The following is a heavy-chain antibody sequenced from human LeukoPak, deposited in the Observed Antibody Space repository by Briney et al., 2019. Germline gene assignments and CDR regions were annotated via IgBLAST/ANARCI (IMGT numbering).Heavy chain of an antibody. CDR3: ARAGYYYDSSGES. D-gene: IGHD3-22*01. J-gene: IGHJ4*02. CDR2: IKQDGSAK. Sequence: GGSLRLSCAASGFNFSRYWMSWVRQAPGKGLEWVANIKQDGSAKYYVDSVKGRFTISRDNAKNTLYLQMNSLRAEDTAVYYCARAGYYYDSSGESWGQGTLVTVSS. V-gene: IGHV3-7*04. CDR1: GFNFSRYW.